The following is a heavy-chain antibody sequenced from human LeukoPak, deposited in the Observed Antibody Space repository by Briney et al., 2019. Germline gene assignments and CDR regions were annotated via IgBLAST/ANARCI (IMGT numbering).Heavy chain of an antibody. V-gene: IGHV3-21*03. CDR1: GFTFSEYT. D-gene: IGHD3-9*01. CDR3: AWLCSAQLRKFDYDY. CDR2: ISPLSDYI. Sequence: GGSLRLSCTASGFTFSEYTLDWVRQVPGKGLEWVSSISPLSDYIYQADSVRGRFTISRDNAQTSLYLQMNSLRAEDSAVYYCAWLCSAQLRKFDYDYWGQGTLVTVSS. J-gene: IGHJ4*02.